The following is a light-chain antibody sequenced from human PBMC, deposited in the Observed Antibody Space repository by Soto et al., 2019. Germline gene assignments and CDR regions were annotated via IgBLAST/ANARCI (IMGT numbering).Light chain of an antibody. V-gene: IGLV2-14*01. CDR3: SSYTSSSTPYV. J-gene: IGLJ1*01. CDR1: SSDVGGYNY. CDR2: DVT. Sequence: QSVLTQPASVSGFPGQSITISSTGTSSDVGGYNYVSWYQQHPVKAPKLMIYDVTNRPSGVSDRFSGSKSGNTASLTISGLQAEDEADYYCSSYTSSSTPYVFGTGTKVTVL.